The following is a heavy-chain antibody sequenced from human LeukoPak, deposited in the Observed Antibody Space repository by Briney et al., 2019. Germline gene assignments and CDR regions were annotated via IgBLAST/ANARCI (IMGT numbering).Heavy chain of an antibody. V-gene: IGHV1-8*03. CDR3: AREEVAVAGTEPLDY. CDR2: MNPNSGNA. Sequence: GASVKVSCKASGYTFTSYDINWVRQATGQGLEWMGWMNPNSGNAGYAQKFQGRVTITRNTSISTAYMELSSLRSEDTAAYYCAREEVAVAGTEPLDYWGQGTLVTVSS. J-gene: IGHJ4*02. CDR1: GYTFTSYD. D-gene: IGHD6-19*01.